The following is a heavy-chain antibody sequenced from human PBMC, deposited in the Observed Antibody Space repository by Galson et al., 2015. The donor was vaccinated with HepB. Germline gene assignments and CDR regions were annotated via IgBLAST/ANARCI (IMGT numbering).Heavy chain of an antibody. V-gene: IGHV3-30*04. Sequence: SLRLSCAASGFTFSSYAMHWVRQAPGKGLEWVAVISYDGSNKYYADSVKGRFTISRDNSKNTLYLQMNSLRAEDTAVYYCARDPLSIVGQRSYYFDYWGQGTLVTVSS. CDR1: GFTFSSYA. CDR3: ARDPLSIVGQRSYYFDY. CDR2: ISYDGSNK. J-gene: IGHJ4*02. D-gene: IGHD3-22*01.